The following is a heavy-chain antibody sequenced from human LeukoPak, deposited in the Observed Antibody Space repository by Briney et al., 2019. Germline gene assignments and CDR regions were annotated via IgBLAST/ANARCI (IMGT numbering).Heavy chain of an antibody. CDR3: ARVGYYPDYYMDV. V-gene: IGHV4-38-2*02. CDR1: GYSISSGYY. D-gene: IGHD2-21*01. J-gene: IGHJ6*03. Sequence: SETLSLTCTVSGYSISSGYYWGWIRQPPGQGLEWIGTIFHSGSTYSNPSLKSRVTISVDTSKNQFSLNLSSVTAADTAVYYCARVGYYPDYYMDVWGKGTTVTVSS. CDR2: IFHSGST.